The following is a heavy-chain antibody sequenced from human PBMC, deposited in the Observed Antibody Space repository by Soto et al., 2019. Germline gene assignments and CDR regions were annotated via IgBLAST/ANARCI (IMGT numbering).Heavy chain of an antibody. V-gene: IGHV4-34*01. J-gene: IGHJ4*02. CDR2: INHSGST. CDR1: GGSFSGYY. D-gene: IGHD3-10*01. CDR3: ARGPHYYGSGIGY. Sequence: SETLSLTCAVYGGSFSGYYWSWIRQPPGKGLEWIGEINHSGSTNYNPSLKSRVTISVDTSKNQFSLKLSSVTAADTAVYYCARGPHYYGSGIGYWGQGTLVTVSS.